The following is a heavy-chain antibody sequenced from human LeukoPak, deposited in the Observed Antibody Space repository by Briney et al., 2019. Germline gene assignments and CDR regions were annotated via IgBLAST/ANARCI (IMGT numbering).Heavy chain of an antibody. CDR2: IYHSGST. J-gene: IGHJ4*02. Sequence: PSETLSLTCTVSGYSISSGYYWGWIRQPPGKGLEWIGSIYHSGSTYYNPSLKSRVTISVDTSKNQFSLKLSSVTAADTAVYYCARARRELLLWGQGTLVTVSS. CDR1: GYSISSGYY. CDR3: ARARRELLL. D-gene: IGHD1-26*01. V-gene: IGHV4-38-2*02.